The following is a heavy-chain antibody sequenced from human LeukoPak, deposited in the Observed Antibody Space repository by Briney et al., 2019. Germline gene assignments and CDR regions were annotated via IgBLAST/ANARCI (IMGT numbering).Heavy chain of an antibody. V-gene: IGHV4-59*12. D-gene: IGHD3-3*01. CDR1: GDSISSYY. J-gene: IGHJ4*02. CDR2: IYYSGST. CDR3: ARDATDFWSGYPHYFDY. Sequence: SETLSLTCTVSGDSISSYYWSWIRQPPGKGLEWIGYIYYSGSTNYNPSLKSRVTISVDTSKNQFSLKLSSVTAADTAVYYCARDATDFWSGYPHYFDYWGQGTLVTVSS.